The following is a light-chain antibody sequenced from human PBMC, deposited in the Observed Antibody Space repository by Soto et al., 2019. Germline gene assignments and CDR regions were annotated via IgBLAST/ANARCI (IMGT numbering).Light chain of an antibody. CDR2: GAS. CDR1: QSVSRS. Sequence: EIVMTQSPATLSVSPGERVTLSCRASQSVSRSLAWYQQKPGQAPRLLIYGASTRATGIPARFSGSGSGTEFTLTISSLQSVDFAVYYCQQCNNWPPFTFGPGTKVDIK. J-gene: IGKJ3*01. V-gene: IGKV3-15*01. CDR3: QQCNNWPPFT.